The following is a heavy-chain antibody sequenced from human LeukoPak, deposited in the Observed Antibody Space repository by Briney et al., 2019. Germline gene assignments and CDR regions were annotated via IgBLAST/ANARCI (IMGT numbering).Heavy chain of an antibody. D-gene: IGHD5-12*01. J-gene: IGHJ6*02. V-gene: IGHV3-23*01. CDR1: GFTFSTYA. CDR2: ISSSGAST. CDR3: AKCKDIVATTGDGLDV. Sequence: PGGSLRLSCAASGFTFSTYAMTWVRQAPGKGLEWVSAISSSGASTYYADSEKGRFTISRDNSKNTLYLQMNSLRAEDTAIYYCAKCKDIVATTGDGLDVWGQGTTVTVSS.